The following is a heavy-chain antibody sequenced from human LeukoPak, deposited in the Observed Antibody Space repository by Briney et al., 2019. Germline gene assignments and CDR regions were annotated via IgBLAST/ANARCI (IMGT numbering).Heavy chain of an antibody. V-gene: IGHV1-2*02. CDR1: GYTFTGYY. D-gene: IGHD3-22*01. CDR3: ARDQLFLRSSGYSDYIGDY. CDR2: INPNSGGT. Sequence: ASVKVSCKASGYTFTGYYMHWVRQAPGQGLEWMGWINPNSGGTNYEQKFQGRVTMTRDTSISTAYMELSRLRSDDTAVYYCARDQLFLRSSGYSDYIGDYWGQGTLATVSS. J-gene: IGHJ4*02.